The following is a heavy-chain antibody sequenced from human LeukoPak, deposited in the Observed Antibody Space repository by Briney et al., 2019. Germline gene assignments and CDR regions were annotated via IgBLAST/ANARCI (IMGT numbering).Heavy chain of an antibody. V-gene: IGHV3-23*01. D-gene: IGHD6-19*01. CDR3: AKGRSSGWYYYFDY. CDR1: GFTFSSYA. Sequence: GGSLRLSCAASGFTFSSYAMSWVCQAPGKGLGWVSAISGSGGSTYYADSVKGRFTISRDNSKNTLYLQMNSLRAEATAVYYCAKGRSSGWYYYFDYWGQGTLVTVSS. J-gene: IGHJ4*02. CDR2: ISGSGGST.